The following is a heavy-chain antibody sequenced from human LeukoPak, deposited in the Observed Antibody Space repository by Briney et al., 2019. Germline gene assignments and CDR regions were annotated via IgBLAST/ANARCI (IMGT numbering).Heavy chain of an antibody. Sequence: GGSLRLSCAASGFTFSSYAMSWVRQAPGKGLEWVSAISGSGGSTYYADSVKGRFTISRDNAKNSLYLQMNSLRAEDTAVYYCARGLYYYDSSGYYRNYYYYYMDVWGKGTTVTVSS. CDR1: GFTFSSYA. CDR2: ISGSGGST. V-gene: IGHV3-23*01. J-gene: IGHJ6*03. D-gene: IGHD3-22*01. CDR3: ARGLYYYDSSGYYRNYYYYYMDV.